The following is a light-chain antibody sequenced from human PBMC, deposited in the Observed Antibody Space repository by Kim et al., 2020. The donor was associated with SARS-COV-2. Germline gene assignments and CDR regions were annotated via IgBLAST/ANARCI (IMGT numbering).Light chain of an antibody. CDR3: NSRDNSGDHVI. CDR1: SLRTYY. Sequence: ALGQTVRITCQGDSLRTYYASWFQHKPGQAPILVIYGKNNRPSGIPDRFSGSSSGNTASLTVTGAQAVDEAVYYCNSRDNSGDHVIFGGGTKVTVL. J-gene: IGLJ2*01. V-gene: IGLV3-19*01. CDR2: GKN.